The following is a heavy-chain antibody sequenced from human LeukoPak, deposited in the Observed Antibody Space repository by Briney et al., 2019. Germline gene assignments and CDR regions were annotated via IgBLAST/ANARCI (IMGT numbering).Heavy chain of an antibody. J-gene: IGHJ3*02. CDR1: GYSISSGYY. Sequence: SETLSLTCTVSGYSISSGYYWGWIRQPPGKGLEWIGSIYHSGSTYYNPSLKSRVTISVDTSKNQFSLKLSSVTAADTAVYYRARRNYDSSGYYQGAFDIWGQGTMVTVSS. D-gene: IGHD3-22*01. V-gene: IGHV4-38-2*02. CDR2: IYHSGST. CDR3: ARRNYDSSGYYQGAFDI.